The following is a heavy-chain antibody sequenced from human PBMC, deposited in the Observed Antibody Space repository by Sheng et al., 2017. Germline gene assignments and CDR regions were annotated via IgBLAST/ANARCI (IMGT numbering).Heavy chain of an antibody. CDR2: IRYDGSNK. CDR1: GFTFSSYG. Sequence: QVQLVESGGGVVQPGGSLRLSCAASGFTFSSYGMHWVRQAPGKGLEWVAFIRYDGSNKYYADSVKGRFTISRDNSKNTLYLQMNSLRAEDTAVYYCAKDRNYMDVWGKGTTVTVSS. J-gene: IGHJ6*03. V-gene: IGHV3-30*02. CDR3: AKDRNYMDV.